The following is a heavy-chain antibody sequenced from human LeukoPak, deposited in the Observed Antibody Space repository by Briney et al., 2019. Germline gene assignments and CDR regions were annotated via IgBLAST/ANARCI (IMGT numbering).Heavy chain of an antibody. Sequence: GGSLRLSCAASGFTFSDHYMDWVRQAPGKGLEWVGRTMNKANSYTTEYAASVKGRFTISRDDSKNSLYLQMNSLKTEDTAVYYCARASLDYYYGMDVWGQGTTVTVSS. CDR2: TMNKANSYTT. CDR1: GFTFSDHY. V-gene: IGHV3-72*01. CDR3: ARASLDYYYGMDV. D-gene: IGHD3-16*01. J-gene: IGHJ6*02.